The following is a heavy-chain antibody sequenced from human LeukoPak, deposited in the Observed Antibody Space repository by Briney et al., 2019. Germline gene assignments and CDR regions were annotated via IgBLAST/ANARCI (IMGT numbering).Heavy chain of an antibody. J-gene: IGHJ4*02. CDR2: INHSGST. CDR3: VARPSSGYYFLDY. V-gene: IGHV4-34*01. CDR1: GGSFSGYY. Sequence: NPSETLSLTCAVYGGSFSGYYWSWIRQPPGXXLEWIGEINHSGSTNYNPSLKSRVTISVDTSKNQFSLKLSSVTAADTAVYYCVARPSSGYYFLDYWGQGTLVTVSS. D-gene: IGHD3-22*01.